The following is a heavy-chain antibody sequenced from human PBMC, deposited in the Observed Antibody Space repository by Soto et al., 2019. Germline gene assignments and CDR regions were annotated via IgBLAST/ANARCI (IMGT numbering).Heavy chain of an antibody. D-gene: IGHD6-13*01. J-gene: IGHJ4*02. CDR1: GFTFSSYS. CDR3: ARVHGSSWYWGFDY. V-gene: IGHV3-30-3*01. Sequence: QVQLVESGGGVVQPGRSLRLSCAASGFTFSSYSMHWVRQAPGKGLEWVAVISYDGANKYYADSVKGRFTISRDNSKNTLYLQMNSLRAEDTAVYYCARVHGSSWYWGFDYWGQGTLVTVSS. CDR2: ISYDGANK.